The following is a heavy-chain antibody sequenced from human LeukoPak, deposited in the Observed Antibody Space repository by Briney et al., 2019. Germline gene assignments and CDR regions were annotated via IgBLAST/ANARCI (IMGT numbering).Heavy chain of an antibody. D-gene: IGHD2/OR15-2a*01. J-gene: IGHJ1*01. Sequence: ASVKVSCKASGYTFTGYYIHWVRQAPGQGLEWMGWINPNSGGTNYIQKFQGRVTMTRDTSISTAYMELSRLRSDDTAVYYCARSTTPNENEYFEHWGQGTLVTVSS. CDR3: ARSTTPNENEYFEH. CDR1: GYTFTGYY. V-gene: IGHV1-2*02. CDR2: INPNSGGT.